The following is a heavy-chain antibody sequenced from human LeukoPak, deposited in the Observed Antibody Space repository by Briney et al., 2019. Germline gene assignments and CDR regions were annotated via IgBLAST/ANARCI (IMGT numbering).Heavy chain of an antibody. CDR1: GFTFSSYA. D-gene: IGHD3-22*01. Sequence: GGSLRLSCAASGFTFSSYAMSWVRQAPGKGLEWVSAISGSGGSTYYADSVRGRFTISRDNSKNTLYLQMDSLRAEDTAVYYCAIMHGYYDGSGYWVQWGQGTLVTVSS. V-gene: IGHV3-23*01. CDR2: ISGSGGST. J-gene: IGHJ4*02. CDR3: AIMHGYYDGSGYWVQ.